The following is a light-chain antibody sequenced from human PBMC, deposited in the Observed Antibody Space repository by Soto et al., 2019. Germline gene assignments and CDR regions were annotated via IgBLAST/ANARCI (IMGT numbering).Light chain of an antibody. CDR2: GAS. V-gene: IGKV3-15*01. J-gene: IGKJ1*01. Sequence: EIVMTQSPATLSVSPGERATLSCRASQSVSSNLAWYQQKPGQAPRLLIYGASTRATGIPARFSGSGSGTVFTLTISSLQSEDFAVYYCQQYNNWWTFGQGKQVAIK. CDR3: QQYNNWWT. CDR1: QSVSSN.